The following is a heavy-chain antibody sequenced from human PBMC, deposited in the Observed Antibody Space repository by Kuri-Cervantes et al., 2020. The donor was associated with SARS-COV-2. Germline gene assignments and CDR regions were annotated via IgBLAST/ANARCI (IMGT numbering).Heavy chain of an antibody. CDR2: INWNGGST. Sequence: GESLKISCAASGFTFDDYGMSWVRQAPGKGLEWVSGINWNGGSTGYADSVKGRFTISRDNAKNSLYLQMNSLRAEDMALYYCAKDGIVVVPAAKEGYYYYYMDVWGKGTTVTVSS. CDR1: GFTFDDYG. J-gene: IGHJ6*03. D-gene: IGHD2-2*01. CDR3: AKDGIVVVPAAKEGYYYYYMDV. V-gene: IGHV3-20*04.